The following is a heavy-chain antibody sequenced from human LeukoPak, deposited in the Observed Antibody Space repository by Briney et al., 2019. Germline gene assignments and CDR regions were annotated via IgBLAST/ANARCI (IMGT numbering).Heavy chain of an antibody. D-gene: IGHD6-13*01. J-gene: IGHJ4*02. CDR1: GFSVSRSF. CDR2: IYSGGDT. CDR3: ARRGNPGTYFDY. V-gene: IGHV3-66*04. Sequence: WGSLRLSCAASGFSVSRSFLSWVRLAPGKGLEWVSIIYSGGDTYYADSLKGRFTISRDNSKNTLYLQISTLRVEDTAVYYCARRGNPGTYFDYWGQGTLVAVSS.